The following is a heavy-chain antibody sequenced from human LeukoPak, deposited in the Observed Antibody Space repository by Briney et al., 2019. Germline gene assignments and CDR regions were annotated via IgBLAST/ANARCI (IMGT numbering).Heavy chain of an antibody. CDR1: GYSFTDYY. CDR3: ARADRLHGGPYLIGP. CDR2: INPNSGGT. V-gene: IGHV1-2*02. J-gene: IGHJ5*02. D-gene: IGHD2-21*01. Sequence: ASVRVSCKTSGYSFTDYYMHWVRQAPGQGLEWMGWINPNSGGTSSAQKFQGRVTMTRDTSITTVYMEVRWLTSDDTAIYYCARADRLHGGPYLIGPWGLGTLVTVSS.